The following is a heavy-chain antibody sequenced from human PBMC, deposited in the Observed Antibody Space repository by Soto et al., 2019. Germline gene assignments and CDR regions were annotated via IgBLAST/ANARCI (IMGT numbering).Heavy chain of an antibody. J-gene: IGHJ2*01. CDR1: GGSISSYY. V-gene: IGHV4-59*01. CDR2: IYYSGST. D-gene: IGHD3-10*01. CDR3: AAGNPHWHFDL. Sequence: QVQLQESGPGLVKPSETLSLTCTVSGGSISSYYWSWIRQPPGKGLEWIGYIYYSGSTNYNPSLKSRVTISVDTSKNQFSLKLSSVTAADTAVYYCAAGNPHWHFDLWGRGTLVTVSS.